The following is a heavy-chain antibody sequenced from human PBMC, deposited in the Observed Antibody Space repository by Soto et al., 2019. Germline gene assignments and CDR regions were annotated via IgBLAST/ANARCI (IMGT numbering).Heavy chain of an antibody. CDR3: ARDSPTTVVTPDYYYYYYGIDV. V-gene: IGHV1-69*01. D-gene: IGHD4-17*01. J-gene: IGHJ6*02. CDR2: IIPIFGTA. Sequence: QVQLVQSGAEVKKPGSSVKVSCKASGGTFSSYAISWVRQAPGQGLEWMGGIIPIFGTANYAQKFQGRVTITADEYTSTAYMELSSLRSEDTAVYYCARDSPTTVVTPDYYYYYYGIDVWGQGTTVTVSS. CDR1: GGTFSSYA.